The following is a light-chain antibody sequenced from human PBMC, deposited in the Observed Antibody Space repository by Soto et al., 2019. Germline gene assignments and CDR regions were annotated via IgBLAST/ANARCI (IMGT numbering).Light chain of an antibody. J-gene: IGLJ1*01. Sequence: SVLTQPPSVSGAPGQRVTISCTGSSSNIGAGYDVHWYQQLPGTAPKLLIYGNSNRPSGVPDRSSGSKSGTSASLAITGLQAEDEADYYCQSYDSSLSAPYVFGTGTKVTVL. CDR3: QSYDSSLSAPYV. CDR2: GNS. CDR1: SSNIGAGYD. V-gene: IGLV1-40*01.